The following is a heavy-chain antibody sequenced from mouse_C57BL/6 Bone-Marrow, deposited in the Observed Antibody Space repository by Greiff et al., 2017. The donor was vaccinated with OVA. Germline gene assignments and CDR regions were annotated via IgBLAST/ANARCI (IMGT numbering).Heavy chain of an antibody. CDR2: IDPSDSYT. Sequence: QVQLQQPGAELVMPGASVKLSCKASGYTFTSYWMHWVKQRPGQGLEWIGEIDPSDSYTNYNQKFKGKSTLTVDKSSSTAYMQLSSLTSEYAAVYYCARGRPACGHAMDYWGQGTSVTVSS. CDR1: GYTFTSYW. D-gene: IGHD1-1*02. J-gene: IGHJ4*01. CDR3: ARGRPACGHAMDY. V-gene: IGHV1-69*01.